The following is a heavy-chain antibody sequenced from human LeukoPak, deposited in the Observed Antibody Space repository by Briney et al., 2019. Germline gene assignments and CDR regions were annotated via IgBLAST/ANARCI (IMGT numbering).Heavy chain of an antibody. J-gene: IGHJ4*02. CDR3: ARAPYCSGGSCYSDY. V-gene: IGHV1-2*02. CDR2: INPNSGGT. D-gene: IGHD2-15*01. Sequence: ASMKVSCKASGYTFTGYYMHWVRQAPGQGLEWMGWINPNSGGTNYAQKFQGRVTMTRDTSISTAYMELSRLRSDDTAVYYCARAPYCSGGSCYSDYWGQGTLVTVSS. CDR1: GYTFTGYY.